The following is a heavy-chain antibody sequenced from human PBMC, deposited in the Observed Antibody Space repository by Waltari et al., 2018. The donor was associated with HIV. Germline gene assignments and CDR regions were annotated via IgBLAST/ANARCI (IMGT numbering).Heavy chain of an antibody. CDR1: GFPFSSYW. V-gene: IGHV3-74*01. CDR2: INSDGSST. J-gene: IGHJ4*02. D-gene: IGHD3-3*01. CDR3: ARGTIFGVVINGALDY. Sequence: EVQLVESGGGLVQPGGSLSLSCAASGFPFSSYWMHWVRQAPGKGRVWVSRINSDGSSTSYADSVKGRFTISRDNAKNTLYLQMNSLRAEDTAVYYCARGTIFGVVINGALDYWGQGTLVTVSS.